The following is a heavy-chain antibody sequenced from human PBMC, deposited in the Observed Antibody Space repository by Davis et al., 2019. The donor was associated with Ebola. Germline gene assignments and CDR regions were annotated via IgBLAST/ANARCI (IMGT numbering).Heavy chain of an antibody. J-gene: IGHJ6*02. V-gene: IGHV1-18*01. Sequence: ASVKVSCKASGYTFTSYGISWVRQAPGQGLEWMGWISAYNGNTNYAQKFQGRVTMTRNTSISTAYMELSSLRSEDTAVYYCARRVGDYMGGMDVWGQGTTVTVSS. CDR1: GYTFTSYG. CDR3: ARRVGDYMGGMDV. CDR2: ISAYNGNT. D-gene: IGHD5-12*01.